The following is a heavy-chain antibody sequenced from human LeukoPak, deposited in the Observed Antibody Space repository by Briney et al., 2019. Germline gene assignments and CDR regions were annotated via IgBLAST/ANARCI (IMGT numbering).Heavy chain of an antibody. CDR3: ARDHTRLLGRDLGHFDY. V-gene: IGHV1-18*04. CDR2: ISAYNGNT. Sequence: ASVKVSCKASGYTFTGYYMHWVRQAPGQGLEWMGWISAYNGNTNYAQKLQGRVTMTTDTSTSTAYMELRSLRSDDTAVYYCARDHTRLLGRDLGHFDYWGQGTLVTVSS. D-gene: IGHD5-24*01. J-gene: IGHJ4*02. CDR1: GYTFTGYY.